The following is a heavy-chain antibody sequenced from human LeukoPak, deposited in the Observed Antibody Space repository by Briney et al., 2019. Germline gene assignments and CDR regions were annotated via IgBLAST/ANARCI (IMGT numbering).Heavy chain of an antibody. CDR2: ISYDGSNK. Sequence: HPGGSLRLSCAASGFTFSSYGMHWVRQAPGKGLEWVAVISYDGSNKYYADSVKGRFTISRDNSKNTLYLQMNSLRAEDTAVYYCAKASYSSSWPAFDPRGQGTLVTVSS. V-gene: IGHV3-30*18. D-gene: IGHD6-13*01. CDR3: AKASYSSSWPAFDP. CDR1: GFTFSSYG. J-gene: IGHJ5*02.